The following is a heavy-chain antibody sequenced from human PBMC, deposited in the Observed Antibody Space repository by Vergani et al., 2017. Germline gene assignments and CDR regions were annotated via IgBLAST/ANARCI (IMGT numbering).Heavy chain of an antibody. CDR1: GFTFSSYS. CDR2: ISSSSSYI. CDR3: AREVVSDILTGYYPYYYYYGMDV. J-gene: IGHJ6*02. Sequence: EVQLVESGGGLVKPGGSLRLSCAASGFTFSSYSMNWVRQAPGKGLEWVSSISSSSSYIYYADSVKGRFTISRDTAKNSLYLQMNSLRAEDTAVYYCAREVVSDILTGYYPYYYYYGMDVWGQGTTVTVSS. D-gene: IGHD3-9*01. V-gene: IGHV3-21*01.